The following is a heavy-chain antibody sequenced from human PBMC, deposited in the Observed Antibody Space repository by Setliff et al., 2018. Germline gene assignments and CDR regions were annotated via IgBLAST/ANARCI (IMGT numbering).Heavy chain of an antibody. J-gene: IGHJ4*02. D-gene: IGHD2-15*01. Sequence: ASVKVSCKASGYPFISYDINWVRQAPGQGLEWMGWMNPNSGKTGYAQKFQGRVTVTTDTSTSTAYMELRSLRSDDTAVYYCARAPPKIVVTVAALDYWGQGALVTVSS. CDR1: GYPFISYD. V-gene: IGHV1-8*02. CDR3: ARAPPKIVVTVAALDY. CDR2: MNPNSGKT.